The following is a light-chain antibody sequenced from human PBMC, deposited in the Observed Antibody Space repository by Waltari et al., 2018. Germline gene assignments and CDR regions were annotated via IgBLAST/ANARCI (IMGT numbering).Light chain of an antibody. Sequence: ELVMTQSPATLSVSPGERATLSCRASQSGSSNLAWYQQKPGQAPRLLIFGASTRATGIPARFSGSGSGTEFTLTISSLQSEDFAIYYCQQYNNWPYTFGQGTKLEIK. CDR2: GAS. V-gene: IGKV3-15*01. CDR3: QQYNNWPYT. J-gene: IGKJ2*01. CDR1: QSGSSN.